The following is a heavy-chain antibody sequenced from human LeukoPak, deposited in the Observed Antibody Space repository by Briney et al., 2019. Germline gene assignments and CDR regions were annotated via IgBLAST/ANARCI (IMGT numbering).Heavy chain of an antibody. CDR2: INHSGST. V-gene: IGHV4-34*01. Sequence: PSETLSLTCAVYGGSFSGYYWSWIRQPPGKGLEWIGEINHSGSTNYNPSLKSRVTISVDTSKNQFSLKLSSVTAADTAVYYCARDDYGDLVYDYWGQGTLVTVSS. D-gene: IGHD4-17*01. CDR1: GGSFSGYY. CDR3: ARDDYGDLVYDY. J-gene: IGHJ4*02.